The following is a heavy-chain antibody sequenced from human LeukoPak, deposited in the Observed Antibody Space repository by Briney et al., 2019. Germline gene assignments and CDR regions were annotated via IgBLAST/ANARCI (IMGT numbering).Heavy chain of an antibody. V-gene: IGHV4-59*08. CDR3: ATYKENKVATRGFDY. CDR2: IYYSGHT. Sequence: SLSLDFTCAESGDLLITYYWNWIRQTPPKVLQWIRYIYYSGHTDYNPSLKSRVTISVDTSKNQFSLSLRSVTAADTAVYFCATYKENKVATRGFDYWGQGTLVTVSS. CDR1: GDLLITYY. D-gene: IGHD5-12*01. J-gene: IGHJ4*02.